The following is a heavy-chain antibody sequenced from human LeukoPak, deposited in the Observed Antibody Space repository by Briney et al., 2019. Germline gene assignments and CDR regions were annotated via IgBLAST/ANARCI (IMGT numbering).Heavy chain of an antibody. CDR1: GFTFSSYG. CDR2: ISYDGSNK. V-gene: IGHV3-30*18. D-gene: IGHD2-15*01. Sequence: PGGSLRLSCAASGFTFSSYGMHWVRQAPGKGLEWVAVISYDGSNKYYADSVKGRFTISRDNSKNTLYLQMNSLRAEDTAVYYCAKGSPLHIAFVYWGQGTLVTVSS. CDR3: AKGSPLHIAFVY. J-gene: IGHJ4*02.